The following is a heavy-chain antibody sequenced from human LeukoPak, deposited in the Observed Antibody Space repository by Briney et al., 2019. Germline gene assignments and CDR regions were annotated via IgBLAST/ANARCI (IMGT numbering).Heavy chain of an antibody. CDR2: IYYSGST. CDR3: ARLGTSSWPSSLGRYYYGMDV. V-gene: IGHV4-59*08. Sequence: TSETLSLTCTLPGGSISSYYWSWIRHPPGKGLGWIGYIYYSGSTNYNPSLKSRVTISVDTSKNQFSLKLSSVTAADTAVYYCARLGTSSWPSSLGRYYYGMDVWGQGTTVTVSS. J-gene: IGHJ6*02. D-gene: IGHD6-13*01. CDR1: GGSISSYY.